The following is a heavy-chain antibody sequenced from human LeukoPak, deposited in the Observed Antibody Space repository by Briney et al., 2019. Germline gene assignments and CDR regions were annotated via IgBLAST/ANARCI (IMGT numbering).Heavy chain of an antibody. V-gene: IGHV1-2*02. CDR3: ATDNSSSNWFDP. J-gene: IGHJ5*02. D-gene: IGHD6-13*01. Sequence: GASVKVSCKASGYTFTGYYMHWVRQAPGQGLEWMGWVNPNRGGTNCAQKFQGRVTMTRDTSISTAYMELSRLRSDDTAVYYCATDNSSSNWFDPWGQGTLVTVSS. CDR1: GYTFTGYY. CDR2: VNPNRGGT.